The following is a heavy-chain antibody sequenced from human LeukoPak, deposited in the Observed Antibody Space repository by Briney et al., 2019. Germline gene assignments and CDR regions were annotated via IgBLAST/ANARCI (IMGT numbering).Heavy chain of an antibody. CDR3: ARDSRYCSGGSCFFWFDP. V-gene: IGHV1-2*02. CDR2: INPNSGGT. J-gene: IGHJ5*02. CDR1: GYTFTGYY. Sequence: ASVKVYCKASGYTFTGYYMHWVRQAPGQGLEWMGWINPNSGGTNYAQKFQGRVTMTRDTSISTAYMELSRLRSDDTDVYYCARDSRYCSGGSCFFWFDPWGQGTLVTVSS. D-gene: IGHD2-15*01.